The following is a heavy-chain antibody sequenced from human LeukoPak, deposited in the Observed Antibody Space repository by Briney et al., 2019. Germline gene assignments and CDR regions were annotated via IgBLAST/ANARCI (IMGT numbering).Heavy chain of an antibody. D-gene: IGHD6-13*01. Sequence: GGSLRLSCAASGFAFSTFVMHWVRQAPGEGLEWVALIWYDGSKKYYADSVKGRFNISRDNPRTTLFLQMNSLRDEDTAVYYCAPPPIAATGNWGQGTLVTVSS. J-gene: IGHJ4*02. CDR2: IWYDGSKK. CDR3: APPPIAATGN. CDR1: GFAFSTFV. V-gene: IGHV3-33*08.